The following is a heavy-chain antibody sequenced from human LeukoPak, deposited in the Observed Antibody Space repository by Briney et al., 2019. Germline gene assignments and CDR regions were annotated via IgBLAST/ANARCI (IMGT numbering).Heavy chain of an antibody. CDR1: GYTFTTYG. CDR3: AGGYQLLSYRWCMDV. J-gene: IGHJ6*02. D-gene: IGHD2-2*01. V-gene: IGHV1-18*01. CDR2: ISAYNGNT. Sequence: ASVKVSCKASGYTFTTYGTRWVRQAPGQGLEWMGWISAYNGNTNYAQKLQGRVTMTTDTSTSTAYMELRSLRSDDTAVYYCAGGYQLLSYRWCMDVWGQGTTVTVSS.